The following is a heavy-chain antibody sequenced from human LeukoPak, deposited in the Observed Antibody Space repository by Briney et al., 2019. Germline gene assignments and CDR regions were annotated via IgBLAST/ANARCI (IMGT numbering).Heavy chain of an antibody. CDR2: IKQDGSEK. Sequence: GGSLRLSCAASGFTFSSYWMSWVRQAPGTGLEWVANIKQDGSEKYYVESVKGRFTISRDNAKNSLYLQMNSLRAEDTAVYYCARGFGELNSYYYMDVWGKGTTVTVSS. V-gene: IGHV3-7*01. D-gene: IGHD3-10*01. CDR1: GFTFSSYW. CDR3: ARGFGELNSYYYMDV. J-gene: IGHJ6*03.